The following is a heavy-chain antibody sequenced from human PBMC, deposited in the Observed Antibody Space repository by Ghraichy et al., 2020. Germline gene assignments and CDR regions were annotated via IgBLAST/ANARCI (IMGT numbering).Heavy chain of an antibody. V-gene: IGHV4-59*02. J-gene: IGHJ6*03. CDR2: IYSSGNT. Sequence: SETLSLTCTVSGDSVTGYHWSWIRQSPEKGLEWIGYIYSSGNTNYNPSLESRLTMSVDTSKNQFSLKLSSVTAADTAVYYCAREHRYYLAVWGKGTTVTVPS. CDR1: GDSVTGYH. CDR3: AREHRYYLAV.